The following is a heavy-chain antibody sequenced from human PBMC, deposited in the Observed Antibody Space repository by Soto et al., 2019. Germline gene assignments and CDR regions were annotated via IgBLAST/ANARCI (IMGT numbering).Heavy chain of an antibody. V-gene: IGHV1-18*01. CDR1: GYTFTRYG. J-gene: IGHJ4*02. Sequence: SVKLYCKASGYTFTRYGISRVRQAPGQGLEWMGWISAYNGNTNYAQKLQGRVTMTTDTSTSTAYMELGSLRSDDTAVYYCARVEQWLGNDYWGQGTLVTVSS. D-gene: IGHD6-19*01. CDR2: ISAYNGNT. CDR3: ARVEQWLGNDY.